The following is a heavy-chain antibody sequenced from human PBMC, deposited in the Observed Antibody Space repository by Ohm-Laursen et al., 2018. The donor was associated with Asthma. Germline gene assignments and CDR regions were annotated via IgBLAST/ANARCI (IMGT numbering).Heavy chain of an antibody. D-gene: IGHD2-15*01. Sequence: RSLRLSCAAPGFTFSSYGMHWVRQAPGKGLEWVAVTWYDGSNKYYADSVKGRFTISRDNSKNTLYLQMNSLRAEDTAVYYCARGGIVGGPGYYYGMDVWGQGTTVTVSS. J-gene: IGHJ6*02. CDR3: ARGGIVGGPGYYYGMDV. CDR2: TWYDGSNK. V-gene: IGHV3-33*01. CDR1: GFTFSSYG.